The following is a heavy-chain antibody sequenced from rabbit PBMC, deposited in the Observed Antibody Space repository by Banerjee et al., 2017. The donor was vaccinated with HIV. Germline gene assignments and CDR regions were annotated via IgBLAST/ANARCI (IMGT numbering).Heavy chain of an antibody. CDR2: IWIGGAST. J-gene: IGHJ4*01. D-gene: IGHD4-2*01. CDR1: GFSFSSNA. Sequence: QEQLVESGGGLVQPEGSLTLTCKASGFSFSSNAMCWVRQAPGKGLEWIGCIWIGGASTYYASWAKGRFTISKTSSTTVALQMTSLTAADTATYFCARGSAYAGAGYALWGPGTLVTVS. CDR3: ARGSAYAGAGYAL. V-gene: IGHV1S45*01.